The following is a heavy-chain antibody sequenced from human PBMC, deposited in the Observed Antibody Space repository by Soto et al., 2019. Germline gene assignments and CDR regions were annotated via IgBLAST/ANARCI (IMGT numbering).Heavy chain of an antibody. J-gene: IGHJ4*02. Sequence: EVQLLESGGGLVQPGGSLRLSCAASRFTFSSYAMSWVRQAPGKGLEWVSAISGSGGSTYYADSVKGRFTISRDNSKNTLYLQMNSLRAEDTAVYYCAKSTPTWQQLVPMPDYWGQGTLVTVSS. CDR1: RFTFSSYA. CDR2: ISGSGGST. CDR3: AKSTPTWQQLVPMPDY. D-gene: IGHD6-13*01. V-gene: IGHV3-23*01.